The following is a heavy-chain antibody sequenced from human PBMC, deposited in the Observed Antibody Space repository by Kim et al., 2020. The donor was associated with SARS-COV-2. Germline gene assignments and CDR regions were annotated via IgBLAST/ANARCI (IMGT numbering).Heavy chain of an antibody. D-gene: IGHD5-18*01. CDR2: ISSSGTTR. V-gene: IGHV3-48*03. Sequence: GGSLRLSCVASGFTFSSYEMNWVRQAPGKGLEWVSYISSSGTTRYYADSVKGRFTISRDNAKNSLYLQMNSLRAEDTAIYYCTRVATYGYTDFDYWGQGTLVTVSS. CDR3: TRVATYGYTDFDY. J-gene: IGHJ4*02. CDR1: GFTFSSYE.